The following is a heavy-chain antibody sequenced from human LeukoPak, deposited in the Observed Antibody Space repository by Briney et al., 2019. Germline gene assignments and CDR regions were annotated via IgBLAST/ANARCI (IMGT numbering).Heavy chain of an antibody. J-gene: IGHJ4*02. Sequence: GGSLRLSCAASGFTFSSYAMSWVRQAPGKGLEWVSAISGSGGSTYYADSVKGRFTISRDNSKNTLHLQMNSLRAEDTAIYYCAKDLRQTYYDSSGPLDYWGQGTLVTVSS. V-gene: IGHV3-23*01. D-gene: IGHD3-22*01. CDR2: ISGSGGST. CDR1: GFTFSSYA. CDR3: AKDLRQTYYDSSGPLDY.